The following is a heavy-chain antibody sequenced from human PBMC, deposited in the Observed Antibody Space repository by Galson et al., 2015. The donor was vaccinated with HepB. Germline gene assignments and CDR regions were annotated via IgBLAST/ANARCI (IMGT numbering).Heavy chain of an antibody. D-gene: IGHD3-16*01. Sequence: QSGAEVKKPGESLKISCKGSGYSFTNYWIGWVRQMPGKGLEWMGIIYPGDSDARYSLSFQGQVTISADKSISTAYVQWSSLKASDTAMYYCARVRGADPLGFHYWGQGTLVTVSS. CDR3: ARVRGADPLGFHY. CDR2: IYPGDSDA. V-gene: IGHV5-51*01. J-gene: IGHJ4*02. CDR1: GYSFTNYW.